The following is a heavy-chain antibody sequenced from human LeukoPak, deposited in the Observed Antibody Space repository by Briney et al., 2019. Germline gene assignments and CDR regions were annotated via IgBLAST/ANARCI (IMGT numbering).Heavy chain of an antibody. V-gene: IGHV3-48*03. Sequence: GGSLRLSCAASGFTFNSYEMNWVRQAPGKGLEWVSYINSGGSAIYYADSVKGRFTISRDNAKNSLYLQMNSLRADDTAVYYCAREGGGTDIWGQGTLVTVSS. J-gene: IGHJ4*02. D-gene: IGHD4-23*01. CDR3: AREGGGTDI. CDR2: INSGGSAI. CDR1: GFTFNSYE.